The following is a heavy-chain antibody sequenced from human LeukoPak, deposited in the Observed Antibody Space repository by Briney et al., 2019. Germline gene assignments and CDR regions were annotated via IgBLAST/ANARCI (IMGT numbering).Heavy chain of an antibody. CDR2: INHSGST. D-gene: IGHD6-13*01. Sequence: PSETLSLTCAVYGGPFSGYYWSWIRQPPGKGLEWIGEINHSGSTNYNPSLKSRATISVDTSKNQFSLKLSSVTAADTAVYYCAKARVPRAIAAAVNWFDPWGQGTLVTVSS. V-gene: IGHV4-34*01. CDR1: GGPFSGYY. J-gene: IGHJ5*02. CDR3: AKARVPRAIAAAVNWFDP.